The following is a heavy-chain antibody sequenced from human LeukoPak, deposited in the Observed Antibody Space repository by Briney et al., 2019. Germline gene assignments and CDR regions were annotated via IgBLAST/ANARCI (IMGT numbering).Heavy chain of an antibody. CDR1: GFTFSDYT. J-gene: IGHJ4*02. CDR3: ATGTHPGN. Sequence: GGSLRLSCVASGFTFSDYTMNWVRQAPGKGLEWIAVIYSGGSTFHADSVKGRFIISRDNSKNTLYLQMNSLRVEDTAVYYCATGTHPGNWGQGTLVTVSS. CDR2: IYSGGST. V-gene: IGHV3-66*01. D-gene: IGHD1-14*01.